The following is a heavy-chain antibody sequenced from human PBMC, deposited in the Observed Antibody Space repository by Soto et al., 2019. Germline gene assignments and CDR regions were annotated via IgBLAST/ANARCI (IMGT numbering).Heavy chain of an antibody. CDR1: GYTFTSYA. CDR3: ARERVAVFAWFDP. D-gene: IGHD6-19*01. V-gene: IGHV1-3*01. Sequence: ASVKVSCKASGYTFTSYAMHWVRQAPGQRLEWMGWINAGNGNTKYSQKFQGRVTITRDTPASTAYMELSSLRSEDTAVYYCARERVAVFAWFDPWGQGTLVTVSS. J-gene: IGHJ5*02. CDR2: INAGNGNT.